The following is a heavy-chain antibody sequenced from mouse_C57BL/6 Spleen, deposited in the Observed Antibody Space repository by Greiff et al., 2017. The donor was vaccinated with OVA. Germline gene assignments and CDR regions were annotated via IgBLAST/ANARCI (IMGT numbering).Heavy chain of an antibody. CDR2: IYPRSGNT. CDR1: GYTFTSYG. CDR3: ARQDDYPYYYAMDY. J-gene: IGHJ4*01. Sequence: VQRVESGAELARPGASVKLSCKASGYTFTSYGISWVKQRTGQGLEWIGEIYPRSGNTYYNEKFKGKATLTADKSSSTAYMELRSLTSEDSAVYFCARQDDYPYYYAMDYWGQGTSVTVSS. V-gene: IGHV1-81*01. D-gene: IGHD2-4*01.